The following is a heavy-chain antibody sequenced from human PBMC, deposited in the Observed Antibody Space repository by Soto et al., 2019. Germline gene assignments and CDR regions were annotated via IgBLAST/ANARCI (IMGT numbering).Heavy chain of an antibody. V-gene: IGHV4-30-2*01. D-gene: IGHD5-18*01. CDR3: ARERGGYGLFDS. J-gene: IGHJ4*02. CDR1: GGSISNAAYS. Sequence: QLQLQESGSGLVTPSHTLSLTCTVSGGSISNAAYSWSWIRQPPGKGLEWIGYIYPSGMTFYTPSLRSRVTISIDRSNDQFSLNLKSVTAADTAVYYCARERGGYGLFDSWGQGTLVTVSS. CDR2: IYPSGMT.